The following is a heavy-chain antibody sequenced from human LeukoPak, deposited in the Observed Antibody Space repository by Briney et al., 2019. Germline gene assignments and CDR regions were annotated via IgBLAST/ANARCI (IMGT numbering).Heavy chain of an antibody. CDR1: GGSISSYY. CDR2: IYTSGST. Sequence: SETLSLTCSVPGGSISSYYWSWIRQPAGKGLEWIGRIYTSGSTNYNPSLKSRVTMSIDTSKNQFSLKLSSVTAADTAVYYCARARQWLPIDCWGQGTLVTVSS. CDR3: ARARQWLPIDC. J-gene: IGHJ4*02. D-gene: IGHD6-19*01. V-gene: IGHV4-4*07.